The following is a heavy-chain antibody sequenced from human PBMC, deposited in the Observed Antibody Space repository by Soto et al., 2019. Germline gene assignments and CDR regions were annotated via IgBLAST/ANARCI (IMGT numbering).Heavy chain of an antibody. Sequence: GASVKVSCKASGFTFTSSAVQWVRQARGQRLEWIGWIVVGSGNTNYAQKFQERVTITRDMSTSTAYMELSSLRSEDTAVYYCAADPFPYDSSGPPIDYWGQGTLVTVSS. CDR2: IVVGSGNT. V-gene: IGHV1-58*01. CDR1: GFTFTSSA. D-gene: IGHD3-22*01. CDR3: AADPFPYDSSGPPIDY. J-gene: IGHJ4*02.